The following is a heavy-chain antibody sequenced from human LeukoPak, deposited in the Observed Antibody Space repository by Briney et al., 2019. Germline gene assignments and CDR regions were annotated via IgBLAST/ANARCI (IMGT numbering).Heavy chain of an antibody. CDR1: GGSISSSSYY. Sequence: PSETLSLTCTVSGGSISSSSYYWGWIRQSPGKGLEWIGSIYYSGSTYYNPSLKSRVTTSVDTSKNQFSLRLSSVTAADTAVYYCARGGWYPESFQHWGQGALVTVSS. J-gene: IGHJ1*01. D-gene: IGHD6-19*01. CDR3: ARGGWYPESFQH. V-gene: IGHV4-39*01. CDR2: IYYSGST.